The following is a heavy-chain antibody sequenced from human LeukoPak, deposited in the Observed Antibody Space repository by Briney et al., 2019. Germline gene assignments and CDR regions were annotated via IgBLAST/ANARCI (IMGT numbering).Heavy chain of an antibody. D-gene: IGHD5-12*01. V-gene: IGHV1-2*06. CDR2: INPNSGGT. J-gene: IGHJ6*03. CDR3: AREYRGYDYVGYYYYYMDV. CDR1: GYTFTGYY. Sequence: ASVKVSCKASGYTFTGYYMHWVRQAPGQGLEWMGRINPNSGGTNYAQKFQGRVTMTRDTSISTAYMELSRLRSDGTAVYYCAREYRGYDYVGYYYYYMDVWGKGTTVTVSS.